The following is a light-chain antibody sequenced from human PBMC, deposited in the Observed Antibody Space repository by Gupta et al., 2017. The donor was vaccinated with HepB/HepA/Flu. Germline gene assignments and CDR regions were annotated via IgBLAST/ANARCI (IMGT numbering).Light chain of an antibody. CDR2: AAS. CDR1: QSVGRN. V-gene: IGKV3-15*01. CDR3: QQYEDGPLT. J-gene: IGKJ4*01. Sequence: EIVMTQSPATLSVSLGQRATLFCRASQSVGRNLAWYQQRPGQAPRFLIYAASTRAAGSPARFSGSGTGTEFTLTISSLKSEDFAVYYCQQYEDGPLTFGGGTKVEIK.